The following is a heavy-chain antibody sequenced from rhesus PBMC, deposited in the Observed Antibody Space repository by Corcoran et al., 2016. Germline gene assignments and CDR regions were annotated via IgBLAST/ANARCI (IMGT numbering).Heavy chain of an antibody. Sequence: DVQLVESGGGLVKPGGSLRLSCVASGFTFSSYEMHWVRQAQGKGLEWVSVISESGGTKYYAASVNGRFTISGDNAKNSLFLQMNSLRAEDTAVYYCTRVGRWLAHTYFDYWGQGVLVTVSS. D-gene: IGHD6-37*01. J-gene: IGHJ4*01. CDR2: ISESGGTK. CDR1: GFTFSSYE. V-gene: IGHV3-100*02. CDR3: TRVGRWLAHTYFDY.